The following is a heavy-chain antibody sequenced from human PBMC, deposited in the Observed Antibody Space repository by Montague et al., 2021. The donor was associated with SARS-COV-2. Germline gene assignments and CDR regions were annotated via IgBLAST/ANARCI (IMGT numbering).Heavy chain of an antibody. CDR2: IFTSGTT. Sequence: TLSLTCTVSGGSISRGSYYWTWIRQPAGKGLEWIGRIFTSGTTDHSSSLKSRVTITVDTSKNPFSLKLTSVTAADTAVYYCSRAHSGSWAHLDNWGQGSLVTVSS. D-gene: IGHD5-12*01. J-gene: IGHJ4*02. V-gene: IGHV4-61*02. CDR1: GGSISRGSYY. CDR3: SRAHSGSWAHLDN.